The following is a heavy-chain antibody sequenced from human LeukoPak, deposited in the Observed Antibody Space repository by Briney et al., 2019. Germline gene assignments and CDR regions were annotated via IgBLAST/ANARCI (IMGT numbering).Heavy chain of an antibody. CDR1: GFTFSSYG. V-gene: IGHV3-33*08. CDR3: ARDRITWNASDI. CDR2: IWYDGSNK. Sequence: PGGSLRLSCAASGFTFSSYGMHRVRQAPGKGLEWVAVIWYDGSNKYYADSVKGRFTISRDNPKNTLYLQMNSLRAEDTAVYYCARDRITWNASDIWGQGTMVTVSS. J-gene: IGHJ3*02. D-gene: IGHD5-12*01.